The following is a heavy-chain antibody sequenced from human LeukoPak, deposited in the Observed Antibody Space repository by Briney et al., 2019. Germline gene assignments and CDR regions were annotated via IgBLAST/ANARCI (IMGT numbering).Heavy chain of an antibody. D-gene: IGHD1-26*01. CDR3: ARDHSGSPDY. CDR1: GFAFNTYA. J-gene: IGHJ4*02. CDR2: IWHDGSHK. V-gene: IGHV3-30*02. Sequence: GGSLRLSCAASGFAFNTYAMRWVRQAPGQGLEWVALIWHDGSHKFYSNSVRGQFTISRDNSKNTLYLQMNSLRAEDTAVYYCARDHSGSPDYWGQGTLVTVSS.